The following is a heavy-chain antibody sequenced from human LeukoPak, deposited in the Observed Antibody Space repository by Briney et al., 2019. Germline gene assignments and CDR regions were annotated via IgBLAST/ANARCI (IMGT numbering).Heavy chain of an antibody. CDR3: AGLVGRYSSGLYYYYFDY. Sequence: SSETLSLTCTVSGDSINSLDLWSWVRQPPGKGLEWIGEMYLSGTTHSNPSVKSRVTISIDKSKNQFFLNLSSVTAADTAVYYCAGLVGRYSSGLYYYYFDYWGQGTLVTVSS. V-gene: IGHV4-4*02. D-gene: IGHD3-22*01. CDR1: GDSINSLDL. CDR2: MYLSGTT. J-gene: IGHJ4*02.